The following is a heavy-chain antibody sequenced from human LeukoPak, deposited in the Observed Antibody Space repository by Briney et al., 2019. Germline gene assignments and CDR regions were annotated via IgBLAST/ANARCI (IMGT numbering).Heavy chain of an antibody. Sequence: SGGSLRLSCAASGFTFSSYWMPWVRQAPGKGLEWVSAISGSGGSTYYADSVKGRFTISRDNSKNTLYLQMNSLRAEDTAVYYCAKVFSRYPLYSSGQDYYGMDVWGQGTTVTVSS. CDR3: AKVFSRYPLYSSGQDYYGMDV. D-gene: IGHD6-19*01. V-gene: IGHV3-23*01. J-gene: IGHJ6*02. CDR2: ISGSGGST. CDR1: GFTFSSYW.